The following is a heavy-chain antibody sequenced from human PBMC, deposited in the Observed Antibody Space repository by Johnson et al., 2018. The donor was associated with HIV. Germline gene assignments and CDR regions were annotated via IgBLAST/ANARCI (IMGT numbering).Heavy chain of an antibody. CDR1: GFTV. D-gene: IGHD4-17*01. CDR2: IYSGGST. Sequence: MQLVESGGGLIQPGGSLRLSCVASGFTVRKGLEWVSVIYSGGSTYYADSVKGRFTISRENAKNSLYLQMNSLRAGDTGVYYCARENPFGGDYAAFDMWGQGTMVTVSS. CDR3: ARENPFGGDYAAFDM. V-gene: IGHV3-53*01. J-gene: IGHJ3*02.